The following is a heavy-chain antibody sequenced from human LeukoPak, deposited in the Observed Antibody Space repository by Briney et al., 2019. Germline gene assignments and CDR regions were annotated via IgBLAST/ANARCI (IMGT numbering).Heavy chain of an antibody. D-gene: IGHD6-19*01. CDR1: GYTFTSYY. CDR2: INPSGGST. J-gene: IGHJ5*02. V-gene: IGHV1-46*01. CDR3: ARGVPQWLEPGWFDP. Sequence: ASVKVSCKASGYTFTSYYMHWVRQAPGQGLEWMGIINPSGGSTSYAQKFQGRATMTRDTSTSTVYMELSSLRSEDTAVYYCARGVPQWLEPGWFDPWGQGTLVTVSS.